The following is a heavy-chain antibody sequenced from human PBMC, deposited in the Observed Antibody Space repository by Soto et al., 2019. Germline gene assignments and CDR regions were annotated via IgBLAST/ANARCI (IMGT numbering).Heavy chain of an antibody. V-gene: IGHV1-2*02. J-gene: IGHJ3*02. Sequence: WASVKVSCKASGGTFSSYPITWVRQAPGQGLEWMGWISPNSGGTKYAQIFQGRVTMTRDTSINTAYVELSRLRSDDTALYYCARALRRFDAFDIWGQGTMVTVSS. D-gene: IGHD3-3*01. CDR2: ISPNSGGT. CDR1: GGTFSSYP. CDR3: ARALRRFDAFDI.